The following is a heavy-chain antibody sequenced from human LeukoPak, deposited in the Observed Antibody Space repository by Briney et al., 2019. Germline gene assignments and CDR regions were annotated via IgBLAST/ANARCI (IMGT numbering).Heavy chain of an antibody. J-gene: IGHJ5*02. Sequence: SETLSLTCTVSGGSISNYYLSWIRQPPGKGLQWIGYIYYSGSTYYNPSLKSRVTISVNTSKNQFSLGVRSVTAADTAVYFGARAAHVGVPVSLNWLDPWGQGTLVTVSS. V-gene: IGHV4-59*01. D-gene: IGHD5/OR15-5a*01. CDR2: IYYSGST. CDR1: GGSISNYY. CDR3: ARAAHVGVPVSLNWLDP.